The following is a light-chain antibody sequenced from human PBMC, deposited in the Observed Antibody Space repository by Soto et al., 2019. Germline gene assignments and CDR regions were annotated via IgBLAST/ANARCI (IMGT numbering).Light chain of an antibody. CDR1: SSDVGGYNY. CDR3: SSYTSSSTL. J-gene: IGLJ1*01. Sequence: QSVLTQPASVSGSPGQSITISCTGTSSDVGGYNYVSRYQQHPGKAPKLMIYDVSNRPSGVSNRFSGSKSGNTASLTISGLQAEDEADYYCSSYTSSSTLFGTGTKVTV. CDR2: DVS. V-gene: IGLV2-14*01.